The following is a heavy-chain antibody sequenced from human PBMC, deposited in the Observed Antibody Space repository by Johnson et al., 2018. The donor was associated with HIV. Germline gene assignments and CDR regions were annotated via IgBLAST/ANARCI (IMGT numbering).Heavy chain of an antibody. D-gene: IGHD6-19*01. CDR1: GFTFSSYA. CDR3: ARDRWLGDAFDI. Sequence: VQLVESGGGVVEPGRSLRLSCAASGFTFSSYAMHWVRQAPGKGLEWVAVIWFDERDKYYTDSVKGRFTISRDDSKNTLYLQMNSLRPDYSAVYYCARDRWLGDAFDIWGQGTMVTVSS. V-gene: IGHV3-33*01. J-gene: IGHJ3*02. CDR2: IWFDERDK.